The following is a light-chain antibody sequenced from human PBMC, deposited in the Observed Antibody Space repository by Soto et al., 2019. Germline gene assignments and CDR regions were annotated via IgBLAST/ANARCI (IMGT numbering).Light chain of an antibody. Sequence: SYELTQPPSVSVAPEKTATITSGGNNIGNKRVHWYRQKPGQAPVLLISYDSERPSGIPERFSGSNSENTATLTISRVEAGDEADYYCQVWDIMTDNYVFGSGTKVTVL. J-gene: IGLJ1*01. CDR2: YDS. CDR3: QVWDIMTDNYV. CDR1: NIGNKR. V-gene: IGLV3-21*04.